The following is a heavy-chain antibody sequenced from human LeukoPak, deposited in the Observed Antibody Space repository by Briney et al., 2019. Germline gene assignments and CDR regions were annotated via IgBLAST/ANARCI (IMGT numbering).Heavy chain of an antibody. J-gene: IGHJ4*02. D-gene: IGHD6-13*01. V-gene: IGHV3-11*01. CDR3: ARAASSSWTDFAS. CDR1: GFTFSDYY. CDR2: ISSSGSTI. Sequence: GGSLRLSCAASGFTFSDYYMSWIRQAPGKGLEWVSYISSSGSTIYYADSVKGRFTISRDNAKNSLYLQMNSLRAEDTAVYYRARAASSSWTDFASWGQGTLVTVSS.